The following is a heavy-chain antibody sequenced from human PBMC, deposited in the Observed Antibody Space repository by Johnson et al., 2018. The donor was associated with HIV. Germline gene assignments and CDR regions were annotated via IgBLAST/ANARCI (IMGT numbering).Heavy chain of an antibody. J-gene: IGHJ3*02. CDR1: GFTFSNYG. CDR2: IRYDGSNK. Sequence: VQLVESGGGVVQPGGSLRLSCAASGFTFSNYGMHWVRQAPGKGLEWVAFIRYDGSNKYYADSVKGRFTISRDNSKNTLYLQMNSLRAEDTAVYYCASCESDSSEEGAFDIWGQGTMVTVSS. CDR3: ASCESDSSEEGAFDI. V-gene: IGHV3-30*02. D-gene: IGHD3-22*01.